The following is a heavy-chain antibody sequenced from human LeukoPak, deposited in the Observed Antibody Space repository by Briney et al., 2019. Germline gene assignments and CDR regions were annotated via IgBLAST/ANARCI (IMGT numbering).Heavy chain of an antibody. Sequence: ASVTVSFKASGYTFTGYYMHWVRQAPGQGLEWMGWINPNIGGTNYAQKFQGRVTTTRDTSISTAYMELSRLRSDDTAVYYCARGTMIVVATEFDYWGQGTLVTVSS. J-gene: IGHJ4*02. D-gene: IGHD3-22*01. CDR2: INPNIGGT. CDR1: GYTFTGYY. CDR3: ARGTMIVVATEFDY. V-gene: IGHV1-2*02.